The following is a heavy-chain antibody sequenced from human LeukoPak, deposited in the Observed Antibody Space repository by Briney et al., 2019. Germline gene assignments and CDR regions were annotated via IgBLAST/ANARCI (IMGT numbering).Heavy chain of an antibody. CDR3: AKSRDGYNFPYYFEF. D-gene: IGHD5-24*01. J-gene: IGHJ4*02. CDR2: IIGSGGST. CDR1: GFTFSNYA. Sequence: GGSLRLSCAASGFTFSNYAMSWVRQAPGKGLEWVSAIIGSGGSTYYADSVKGRFTISGDNSKNTLYLHMNSLRAEDTAVYYCAKSRDGYNFPYYFEFGGQGTLVIVSA. V-gene: IGHV3-23*01.